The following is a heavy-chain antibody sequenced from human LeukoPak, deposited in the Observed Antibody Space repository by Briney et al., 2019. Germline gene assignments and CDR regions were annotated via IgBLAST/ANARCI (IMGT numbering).Heavy chain of an antibody. V-gene: IGHV3-23*01. CDR3: AKIMALYCSGGSCNEIDY. Sequence: PGGSLRLSCAASGFTFTSYVMSWVRQAPGKGLEWVSTISGSGDSPYYADSVKGRFTISRDNSKNTLYLQMNSLRADDTAVYYCAKIMALYCSGGSCNEIDYWGQGTLVTVSS. CDR2: ISGSGDSP. CDR1: GFTFTSYV. J-gene: IGHJ4*02. D-gene: IGHD2-15*01.